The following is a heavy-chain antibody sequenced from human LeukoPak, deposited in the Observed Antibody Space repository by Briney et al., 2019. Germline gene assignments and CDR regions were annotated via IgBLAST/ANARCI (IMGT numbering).Heavy chain of an antibody. Sequence: GGSLRLSCAASGFTFKNHAMSWVRQAPAKGRECVSGHSGSGGRTYYADFVKGRFTISRDNSKNTLYLQMNSLRAEDTAVYYCAKLWDRSIAAPIDDWGQGDLVTVSS. CDR1: GFTFKNHA. V-gene: IGHV3-23*01. J-gene: IGHJ4*02. CDR3: AKLWDRSIAAPIDD. D-gene: IGHD6-6*01. CDR2: HSGSGGRT.